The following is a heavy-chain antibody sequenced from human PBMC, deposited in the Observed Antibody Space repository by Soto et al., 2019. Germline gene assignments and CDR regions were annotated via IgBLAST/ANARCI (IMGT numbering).Heavy chain of an antibody. J-gene: IGHJ4*02. Sequence: EVQLVESGGGLGQPGGSLRLSCAASEFTLSNYWMSWVRQAPGRGLEWVANINQNGGKIYYVDSVKGRFTVSRDNAKNSLYLQMNSLSVEDTAVYYCARLVERPCLNQWGQGTLVTVSS. CDR3: ARLVERPCLNQ. CDR1: EFTLSNYW. CDR2: INQNGGKI. V-gene: IGHV3-7*04. D-gene: IGHD2-15*01.